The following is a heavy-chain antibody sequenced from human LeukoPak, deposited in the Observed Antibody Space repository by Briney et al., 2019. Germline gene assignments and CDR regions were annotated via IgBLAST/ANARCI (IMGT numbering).Heavy chain of an antibody. CDR2: IKQDGNKK. Sequence: QPGGSLRLSCAASGFTFNSYWMAWVRQAPGKGLEWVANIKQDGNKKYYVDSVKGRFTISRDNSKNSLYLQMNSLRVEDKAVYYCARDGDYDWNYRSGCDYGGQGTLVTVSS. D-gene: IGHD1-7*01. V-gene: IGHV3-7*01. CDR3: ARDGDYDWNYRSGCDY. CDR1: GFTFNSYW. J-gene: IGHJ4*02.